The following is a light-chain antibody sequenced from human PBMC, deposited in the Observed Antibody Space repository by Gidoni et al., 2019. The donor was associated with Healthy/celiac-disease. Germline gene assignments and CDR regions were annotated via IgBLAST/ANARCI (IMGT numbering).Light chain of an antibody. Sequence: DIQMTQSPSTLSASVGDRVTITCRASQSISSWLAWYQQKQGKAPKLLINKASSLESGVPSRFSGSGSGTEFTLTISSLQPDDFATYYCQQYNSDLYTFGQGTKLEIK. CDR2: KAS. CDR1: QSISSW. V-gene: IGKV1-5*03. J-gene: IGKJ2*01. CDR3: QQYNSDLYT.